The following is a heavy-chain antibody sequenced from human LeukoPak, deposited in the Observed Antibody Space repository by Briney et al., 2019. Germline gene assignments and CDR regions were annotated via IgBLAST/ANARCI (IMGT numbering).Heavy chain of an antibody. CDR2: IYSSGDT. CDR3: ARRDGYYFGSGSYMYYFDY. CDR1: GGSISNYY. D-gene: IGHD3-10*01. Sequence: NPSETLSLTCTLSGGSISNYYWSWTRQPPGMGLEWLGYIYSSGDTNYNPSLKSRVTISVDTSKNQFSLKLSSVTAADTAVYYCARRDGYYFGSGSYMYYFDYWGQGTLVTVSS. J-gene: IGHJ4*02. V-gene: IGHV4-59*01.